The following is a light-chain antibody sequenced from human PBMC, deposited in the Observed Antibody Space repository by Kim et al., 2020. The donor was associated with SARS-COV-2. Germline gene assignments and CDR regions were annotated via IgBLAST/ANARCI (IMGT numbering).Light chain of an antibody. CDR3: QVWDSSSDHRVV. J-gene: IGLJ2*01. Sequence: SYELTLPPSVSVAPGKTARVSCGGNSIGSKSVHWYQQKSGQAPVLVISYDSDRPSGIPERFSGSNSGNTATLTISRVEAGDEADYYCQVWDSSSDHRVVFGGGTQLTVL. CDR2: YDS. CDR1: SIGSKS. V-gene: IGLV3-21*04.